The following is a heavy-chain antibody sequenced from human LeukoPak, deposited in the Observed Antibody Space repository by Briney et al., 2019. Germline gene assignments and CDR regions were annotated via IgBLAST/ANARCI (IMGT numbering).Heavy chain of an antibody. Sequence: SETLSLTCAVYGGSFSGYYWSWIRQPPGKGLEWIGEINHSGSTNYNPSLKSRVTISVDTSKNQFSLKLSSVTAADTAVYYCAREHMVRGVQGWGQGTLVTVSS. V-gene: IGHV4-34*01. CDR2: INHSGST. J-gene: IGHJ4*02. CDR3: AREHMVRGVQG. CDR1: GGSFSGYY. D-gene: IGHD3-10*01.